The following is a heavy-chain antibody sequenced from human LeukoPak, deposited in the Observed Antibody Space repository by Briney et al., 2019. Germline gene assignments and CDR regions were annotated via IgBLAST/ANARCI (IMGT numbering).Heavy chain of an antibody. J-gene: IGHJ3*02. CDR3: ARDPNIVSTVTLRAFDI. Sequence: SGTLSLTCAVSGGSISSSSWWSWVRQPPGKGLEWIGEVYHSGSPNYNPSFRGRVTILVDKSKNQFSLNLGSLTAADTAVYYCARDPNIVSTVTLRAFDIWGQGTMVSVSS. CDR1: GGSISSSSW. V-gene: IGHV4-4*02. D-gene: IGHD5/OR15-5a*01. CDR2: VYHSGSP.